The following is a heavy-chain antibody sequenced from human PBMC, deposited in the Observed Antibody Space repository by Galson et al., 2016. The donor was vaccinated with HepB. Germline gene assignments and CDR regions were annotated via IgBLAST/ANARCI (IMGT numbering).Heavy chain of an antibody. CDR2: INRDGSEK. Sequence: SLRLSCAGSGLSLSTYWMVWVRQAPGKGLEWVANINRDGSEKYSVEGRFSISRDNAKNSLYLQMDSLRAEDTAVYYCARDVGYETLDCWGQGTLVTVSA. CDR1: GLSLSTYW. J-gene: IGHJ4*02. CDR3: ARDVGYETLDC. D-gene: IGHD2-2*01. V-gene: IGHV3-7*01.